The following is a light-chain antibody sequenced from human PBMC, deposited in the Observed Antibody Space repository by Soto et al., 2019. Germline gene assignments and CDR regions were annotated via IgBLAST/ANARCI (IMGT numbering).Light chain of an antibody. CDR2: GAS. V-gene: IGKV3-15*01. Sequence: EIVMTQSPGTLSVSPGERATLSCRASQSFSSSLAWFQHNPGQAPRLLIYGASTRATGIPARFSGSGSGTEFTLTISRPQSEDFAVNYCQQYNDWPRTFGQGTKVEI. CDR3: QQYNDWPRT. CDR1: QSFSSS. J-gene: IGKJ1*01.